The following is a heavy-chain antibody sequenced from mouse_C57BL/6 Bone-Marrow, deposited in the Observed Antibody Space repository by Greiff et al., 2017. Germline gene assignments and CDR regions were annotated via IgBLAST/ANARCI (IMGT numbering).Heavy chain of an antibody. CDR2: ISNGGGST. J-gene: IGHJ4*01. CDR3: ARHRGHYYAMDY. CDR1: GFTFSDYY. D-gene: IGHD3-3*01. Sequence: EVNVVESGGGLVQPGGSLKLSCAASGFTFSDYYMYWVRQTPEKRLEWVAYISNGGGSTYYPDNVKGRFTISRDNAKNTLYLQMSRLKSEDTAMYYCARHRGHYYAMDYWGQGTSVTISS. V-gene: IGHV5-12*01.